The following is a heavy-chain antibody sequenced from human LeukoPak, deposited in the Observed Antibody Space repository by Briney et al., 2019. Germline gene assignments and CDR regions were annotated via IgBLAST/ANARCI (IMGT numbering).Heavy chain of an antibody. D-gene: IGHD6-13*01. Sequence: GGSLRLSCEASGFPFSSYAMTWVRQAPGKGLEWVSSIGSDGKTHYSESVKGRFVISRDNFGGMVFLQLNSLRVEDTALYYCVGSWLNYYFDYWGQGTLVTVSS. CDR2: IGSDGKT. V-gene: IGHV3-23*01. CDR1: GFPFSSYA. J-gene: IGHJ4*02. CDR3: VGSWLNYYFDY.